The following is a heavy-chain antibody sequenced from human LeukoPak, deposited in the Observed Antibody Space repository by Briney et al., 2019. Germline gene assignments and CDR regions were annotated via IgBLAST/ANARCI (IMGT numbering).Heavy chain of an antibody. V-gene: IGHV3-48*01. CDR1: GFTFSSYS. Sequence: PGGSLRLSCAASGFTFSSYSMHWVRQAPGKGLEWVSYISSSSSTIYYADSVKGRFTISRDNAKNSLYLQMNSLRAEDTAVYYCAREGGGYCSSTSCYGWYWGQGTLVTVSS. CDR3: AREGGGYCSSTSCYGWY. D-gene: IGHD2-2*01. CDR2: ISSSSSTI. J-gene: IGHJ4*02.